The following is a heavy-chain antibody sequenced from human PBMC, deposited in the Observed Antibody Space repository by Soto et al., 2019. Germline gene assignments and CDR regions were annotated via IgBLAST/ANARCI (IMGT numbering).Heavy chain of an antibody. CDR1: GFTVSSNY. CDR3: ARDAEQWLVGWYFDL. J-gene: IGHJ2*01. Sequence: EVQLVESGGGLVQPGGSLRLSCAASGFTVSSNYMCWVRQAPGKGLEWVSVIYSGGSTYYADSVKGRFTISRDNSKNTLYLQMNSLRAEDTAVYYCARDAEQWLVGWYFDLWGRGTLVTVSS. D-gene: IGHD6-19*01. CDR2: IYSGGST. V-gene: IGHV3-66*01.